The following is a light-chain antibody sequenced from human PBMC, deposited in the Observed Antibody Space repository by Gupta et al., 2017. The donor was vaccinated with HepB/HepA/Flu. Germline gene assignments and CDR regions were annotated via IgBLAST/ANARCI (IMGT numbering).Light chain of an antibody. CDR2: DAS. V-gene: IGKV3-11*01. J-gene: IGKJ5*01. Sequence: DIVLTQSPATLSLSPGERATLSCRASQSVSSYLAWYQQKPGQAPRLLIYDASNRATGIPARFSGSGSGTDFTLTISSLEPEDFAVYYCQQRSNWPPITFGKGTRLKIK. CDR1: QSVSSY. CDR3: QQRSNWPPIT.